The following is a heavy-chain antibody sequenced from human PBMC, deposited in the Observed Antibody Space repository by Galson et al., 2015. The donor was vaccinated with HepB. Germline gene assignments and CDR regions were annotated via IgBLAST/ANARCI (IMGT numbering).Heavy chain of an antibody. V-gene: IGHV3-23*01. CDR1: GFSFSSYA. CDR2: ISISGGST. D-gene: IGHD4-17*01. J-gene: IGHJ4*02. Sequence: SLRLSCAASGFSFSSYAMSWVRQAPGKGLEWVSGISISGGSTYYADSVKGRFTISRDNSKNTLYLQMNSLRAEDTAVYYCAKGDYGDYVVDYWGQGTLVTVSS. CDR3: AKGDYGDYVVDY.